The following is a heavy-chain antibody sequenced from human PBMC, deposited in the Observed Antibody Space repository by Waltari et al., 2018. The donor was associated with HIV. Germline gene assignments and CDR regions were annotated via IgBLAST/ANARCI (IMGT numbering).Heavy chain of an antibody. V-gene: IGHV3-73*02. CDR1: GFTFSDSA. CDR3: TTAPGGDY. D-gene: IGHD3-16*01. J-gene: IGHJ4*02. Sequence: VQLVESGGGLVQPGGSLKLSCAASGFTFSDSAVHWVRPASGKGMELGGHIRTKPYTFATIYAESVKGRFTFSRDDSKNTAYLEMDSLKTEDTAMYYCTTAPGGDYWGQGTLVTVSS. CDR2: IRTKPYTFAT.